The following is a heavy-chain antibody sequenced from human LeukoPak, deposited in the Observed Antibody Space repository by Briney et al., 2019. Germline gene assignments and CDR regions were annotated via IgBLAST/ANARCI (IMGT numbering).Heavy chain of an antibody. CDR2: ISYDGSNK. J-gene: IGHJ4*02. Sequence: GGSLRLSCAASGFTFSTYAMHWVRQGPGMGLEWVAVISYDGSNKYYADSVKGRFTISRDNSKNTLYLQMSSLSAEDTAVYYCARTTTPHYYGSGSYALGYWGQGTLVTVPS. CDR3: ARTTTPHYYGSGSYALGY. CDR1: GFTFSTYA. D-gene: IGHD3-10*01. V-gene: IGHV3-30-3*01.